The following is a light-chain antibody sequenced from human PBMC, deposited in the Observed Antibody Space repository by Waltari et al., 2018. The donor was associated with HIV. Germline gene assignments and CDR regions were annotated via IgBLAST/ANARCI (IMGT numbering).Light chain of an antibody. J-gene: IGLJ3*02. CDR3: CSYAGTYTYVL. CDR1: SSDVGGYDS. V-gene: IGLV2-11*01. Sequence: QSALTQPRSVSGSPGQSVPISCTGNSSDVGGYDSVSWYLQHPGKVPKLIIYEVIKRPSGVPDRFSGSKSGNTASLTISGLQTEDEADYFCCSYAGTYTYVLFGGGTKLTVL. CDR2: EVI.